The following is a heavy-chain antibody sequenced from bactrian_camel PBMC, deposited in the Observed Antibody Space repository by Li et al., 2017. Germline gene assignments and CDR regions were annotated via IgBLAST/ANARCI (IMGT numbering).Heavy chain of an antibody. CDR2: IDSDGST. Sequence: QLVESGGGTVQHGGSLRLSCKISGNIYSYYYMGWFRQIPDKEREGVAAIDSDGSTSYADSVSGRFTISRDNDKNTLDLQMNSLKPEDTAMYYWAAEGKKWGVELTADLLLEPLEFTYWGQGTQVTVS. CDR3: AAEGKKWGVELTADLLLEPLEFTY. V-gene: IGHV3S53*01. D-gene: IGHD5*01. CDR1: GNIYSYYY. J-gene: IGHJ4*01.